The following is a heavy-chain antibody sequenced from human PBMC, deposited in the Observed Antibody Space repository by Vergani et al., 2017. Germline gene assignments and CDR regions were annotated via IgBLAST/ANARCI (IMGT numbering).Heavy chain of an antibody. D-gene: IGHD1-26*01. V-gene: IGHV1-46*03. CDR3: ARGVEATISGRLDY. J-gene: IGHJ4*02. Sequence: QVQLVQSGAEVKKPGASVKVSCKASGYTFTSYYMHWVRQAPGQGLEWMGIINPSGPSITYAQTFQERVTMTRETSTNTVYMELSSLRSDDTAVYYCARGVEATISGRLDYWGQGTLVTASS. CDR1: GYTFTSYY. CDR2: INPSGPSI.